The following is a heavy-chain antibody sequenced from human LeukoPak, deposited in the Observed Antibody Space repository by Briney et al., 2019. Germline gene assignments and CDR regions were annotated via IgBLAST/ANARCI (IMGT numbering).Heavy chain of an antibody. V-gene: IGHV1-24*01. CDR1: GYTLTELS. J-gene: IGHJ2*01. CDR3: AAPIVVSPNKPSDL. Sequence: GASVKVSCKVSGYTLTELSMHWVRQAPGKGLEWMGGFDPEDGETIYAQKFQGRVTMTEDTSTDTAYMELSSLRSEDTAVYYCAAPIVVSPNKPSDLWGRGTLVTVSS. CDR2: FDPEDGET. D-gene: IGHD2-15*01.